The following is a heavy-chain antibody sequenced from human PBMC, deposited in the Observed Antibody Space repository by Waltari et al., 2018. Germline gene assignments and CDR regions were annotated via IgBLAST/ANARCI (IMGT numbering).Heavy chain of an antibody. D-gene: IGHD3-3*01. CDR1: AGSISSSSYY. CDR2: IYFGGTT. J-gene: IGHJ5*02. V-gene: IGHV4-39*01. Sequence: QLQLHESGPGLVKPSETLSLPCHVPAGSISSSSYYGGWIRPPPGKGLEWVGSIYFGGTTYYNPSLKSRVTISVDTSKNQFSLKLTSVTAADTSVYYCARHYADNFWSGQGHFDPWGQGTLVTVSS. CDR3: ARHYADNFWSGQGHFDP.